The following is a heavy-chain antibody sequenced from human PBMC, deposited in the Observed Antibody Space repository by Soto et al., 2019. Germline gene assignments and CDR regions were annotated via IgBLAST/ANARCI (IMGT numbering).Heavy chain of an antibody. D-gene: IGHD5-12*01. Sequence: QVQLVESGGGVVQPGRSLRLSCAASGFTFSSYGMHWVRQAPGKGLEWVAVIWYDGSNKYYADSVKGRFTISRDNSKNTLYLKRNSLRAEDRAVYYWARDGGATGGYYYYGMDVWGQGTTVTVSS. CDR2: IWYDGSNK. J-gene: IGHJ6*02. V-gene: IGHV3-33*01. CDR3: ARDGGATGGYYYYGMDV. CDR1: GFTFSSYG.